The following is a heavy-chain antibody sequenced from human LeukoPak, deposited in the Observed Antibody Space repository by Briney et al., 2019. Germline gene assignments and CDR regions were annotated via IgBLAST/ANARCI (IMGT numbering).Heavy chain of an antibody. J-gene: IGHJ4*02. CDR2: ISWNSGSI. CDR3: AKDSSSSVAGIDY. Sequence: PGGSLRLSCAASGFTFDDYAMHWVRQAPGKGLEWVSGISWNSGSIGYADSVKGRFTISRDNAKNSLYLQMNSLRAEDMALYYCAKDSSSSVAGIDYWGQGTLVTVSS. D-gene: IGHD6-19*01. V-gene: IGHV3-9*03. CDR1: GFTFDDYA.